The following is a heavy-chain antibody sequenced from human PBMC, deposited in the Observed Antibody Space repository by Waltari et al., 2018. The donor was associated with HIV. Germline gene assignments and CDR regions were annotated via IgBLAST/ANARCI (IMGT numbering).Heavy chain of an antibody. Sequence: QVPLVQSGAEVKKPGASVKVSCKVSGYTLSELSMHWVRQAPGKGLEWMGGFDPEQGKPIYAQNFQGRVTMTEDAATDTAYMELSSLRSEDTAVYYCTTEGLYCSGGTCYSRFDPWGQGTLVTVSS. V-gene: IGHV1-24*01. CDR2: FDPEQGKP. J-gene: IGHJ5*02. D-gene: IGHD2-15*01. CDR3: TTEGLYCSGGTCYSRFDP. CDR1: GYTLSELS.